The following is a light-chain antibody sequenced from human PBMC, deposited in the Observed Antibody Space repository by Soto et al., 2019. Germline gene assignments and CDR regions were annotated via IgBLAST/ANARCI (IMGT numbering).Light chain of an antibody. CDR2: DNT. J-gene: IGLJ2*01. CDR1: SSNIGAGYD. V-gene: IGLV1-40*01. CDR3: PSYDSTLSLV. Sequence: QSVLTQPPSVSGAPGQTVTIYCTGSSSNIGAGYDVNWYQQLPGTAPKLLIYDNTNRPSGVPARFSGSTSGSSASLAITGVQAEDEAEYHCPSYDSTLSLVFGGGTKLTVL.